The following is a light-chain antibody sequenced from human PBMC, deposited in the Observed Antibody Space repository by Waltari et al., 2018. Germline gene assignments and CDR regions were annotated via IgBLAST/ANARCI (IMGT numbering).Light chain of an antibody. CDR3: HHYYIPPLT. CDR2: WAS. V-gene: IGKV4-1*01. CDR1: QRLLSSFNSKTY. J-gene: IGKJ5*01. Sequence: IVLTQSPDSLAVSLGERATINCKSSQRLLSSFNSKTYIAWYQHKPGQPPKLLINWASARGSGVPERFSGSGSETDFTLTISSLQAEDVAVYYCHHYYIPPLTFGQGTRLEIK.